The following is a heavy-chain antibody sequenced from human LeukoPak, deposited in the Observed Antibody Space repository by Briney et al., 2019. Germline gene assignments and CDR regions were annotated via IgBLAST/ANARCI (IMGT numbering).Heavy chain of an antibody. CDR3: ARDGLRYSDI. Sequence: GGSLRLSCAASGFTFSGYSMNWVRQAPGKGLEYVSYISSSSGTIYHADSVKGRFTISRDNAKNSLYLQMNSLRAEDTAVYYCARDGLRYSDIWGQGTMVTVSS. CDR2: ISSSSGTI. J-gene: IGHJ3*02. CDR1: GFTFSGYS. V-gene: IGHV3-48*01. D-gene: IGHD3-9*01.